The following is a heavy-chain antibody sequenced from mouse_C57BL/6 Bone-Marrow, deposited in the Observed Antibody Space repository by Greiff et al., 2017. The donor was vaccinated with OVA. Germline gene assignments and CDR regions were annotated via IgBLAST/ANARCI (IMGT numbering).Heavy chain of an antibody. D-gene: IGHD1-1*01. CDR1: GYAFTNYL. J-gene: IGHJ2*01. Sequence: VQLKESGAELVRPGTSVKVSCKASGYAFTNYLIEWVKQRPGQGRAWIGVINPGSSGTNYNEKFKGKATLTADKSSSTAYLQLSNLTSEDSTVYFCARSPYNYGSPPFDYWGQGTTLTVST. CDR2: INPGSSGT. CDR3: ARSPYNYGSPPFDY. V-gene: IGHV1-54*01.